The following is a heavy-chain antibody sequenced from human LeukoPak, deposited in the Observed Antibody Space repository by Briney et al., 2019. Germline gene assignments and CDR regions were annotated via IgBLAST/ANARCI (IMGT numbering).Heavy chain of an antibody. CDR1: GYTFTGYY. V-gene: IGHV1-46*01. CDR3: ARVRRTRNYYDSSGLFDY. CDR2: INPSGGST. Sequence: ASVKVSCKASGYTFTGYYMHWVRQAPGQGLEWMGIINPSGGSTSYAQKFQGRVTMTRDTSTSTVYMELSSLRSEDTAVYYCARVRRTRNYYDSSGLFDYWGQGTLVTVSS. J-gene: IGHJ4*02. D-gene: IGHD3-22*01.